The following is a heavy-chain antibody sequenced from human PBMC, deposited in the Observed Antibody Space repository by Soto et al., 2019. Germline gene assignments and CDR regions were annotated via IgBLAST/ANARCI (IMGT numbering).Heavy chain of an antibody. CDR2: IIPIFGTA. D-gene: IGHD3-3*01. J-gene: IGHJ4*02. CDR3: ASGFWSGYSWHNYFDY. Sequence: SVRVSCKXSGGTFSGYAISWVRQAPGQGLEWMGGIIPIFGTANYAQKFQGRVTITADESTSTAYMELSSLRSEDTAVYYCASGFWSGYSWHNYFDYWGQGTLVTVSS. CDR1: GGTFSGYA. V-gene: IGHV1-69*13.